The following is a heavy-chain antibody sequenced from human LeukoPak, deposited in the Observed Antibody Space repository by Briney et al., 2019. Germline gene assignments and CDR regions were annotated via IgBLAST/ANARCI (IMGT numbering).Heavy chain of an antibody. CDR3: VRGGTYWTVS. CDR1: GFVFSASY. CDR2: IKPDGSEK. Sequence: GGSLRLSCAASGFVFSASYMSWVRKAPGKGLEWVATIKPDGSEKYHVDSVSGRFTISRDNTKDSLFLQMNSLRGDDTAVYYCVRGGTYWTVSWGQGTLVNVS. V-gene: IGHV3-7*01. J-gene: IGHJ5*01.